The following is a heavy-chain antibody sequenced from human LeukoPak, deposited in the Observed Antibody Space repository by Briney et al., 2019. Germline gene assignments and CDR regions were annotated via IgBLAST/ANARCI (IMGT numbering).Heavy chain of an antibody. CDR1: GFTVSSNY. Sequence: GPLRLSCAASGFTVSSNYMTWVRQAPGKGLEWVSLIYGGGSTYYADSVKGRFTISRDNSKNTLYLQMNSLRAEDTAVYYCARDEAVGMRGDYWGQGTLVTVSS. CDR2: IYGGGST. V-gene: IGHV3-53*01. J-gene: IGHJ4*02. CDR3: ARDEAVGMRGDY. D-gene: IGHD6-13*01.